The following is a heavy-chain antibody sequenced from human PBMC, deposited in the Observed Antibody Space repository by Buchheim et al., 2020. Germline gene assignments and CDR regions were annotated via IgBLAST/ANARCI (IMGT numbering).Heavy chain of an antibody. CDR2: IYSGGST. J-gene: IGHJ4*02. Sequence: EVQLVETGGGLIQPGGSLRLSCAASGFNVSSNYMSWVRQAPGKGLEWVSFIYSGGSTYYAASVKGRFTISRANSKTTLSLQMNSLRAEDTAVYYCASRGYSGYVSDYWGQGTL. CDR1: GFNVSSNY. V-gene: IGHV3-53*02. CDR3: ASRGYSGYVSDY. D-gene: IGHD5-12*01.